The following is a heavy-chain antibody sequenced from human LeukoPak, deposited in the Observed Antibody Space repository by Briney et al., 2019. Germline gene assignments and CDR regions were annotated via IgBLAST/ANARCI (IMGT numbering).Heavy chain of an antibody. CDR1: GGSISSSNW. CDR3: ARGTITTVTDS. V-gene: IGHV4-4*02. CDR2: IYLRGNT. J-gene: IGHJ4*02. D-gene: IGHD4-17*01. Sequence: SGTLSLTCAISGGSISSSNWWTWVRQPPGKGLEWVGEIYLRGNTNYNPSLESRATISVDESKTQLSLRLESVTAADTAVYYCARGTITTVTDSWGPGTLVTVSS.